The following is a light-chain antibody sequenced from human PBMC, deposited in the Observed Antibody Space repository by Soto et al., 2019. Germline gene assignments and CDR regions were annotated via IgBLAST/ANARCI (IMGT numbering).Light chain of an antibody. J-gene: IGLJ1*01. CDR1: SSDVGSYNR. CDR2: EVS. V-gene: IGLV2-18*02. CDR3: TSYTSSSTYV. Sequence: QSVLTQPPSVSGSPGQSVTISCTGTSSDVGSYNRVSWYQQPPGTAPQLMIYEVSNRPSGVPDRFSGSKSGYTASLTISGLQAEDEADYYCTSYTSSSTYVFGTGTKVTVL.